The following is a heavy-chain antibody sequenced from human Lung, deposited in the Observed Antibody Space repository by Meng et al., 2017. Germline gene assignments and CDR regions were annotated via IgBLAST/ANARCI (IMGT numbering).Heavy chain of an antibody. V-gene: IGHV1-69*13. Sequence: QVQLAQSGAEVKKPGSSVKVACKTSGGSCSTHTFSWVRRAPGQGLVWRGGLIAVLAKTKAAPRFQDRITFTADESTSTAYMELSSLTFDDTAVYFCARGRRNEPLFDYWGQGTLVTVSS. J-gene: IGHJ4*02. CDR2: LIAVLAKT. CDR3: ARGRRNEPLFDY. D-gene: IGHD1-14*01. CDR1: GGSCSTHT.